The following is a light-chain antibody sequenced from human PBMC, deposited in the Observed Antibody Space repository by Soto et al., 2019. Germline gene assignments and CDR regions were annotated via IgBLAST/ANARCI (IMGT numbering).Light chain of an antibody. CDR3: QQYTNWPPNT. CDR2: GAS. V-gene: IGKV3-15*01. CDR1: RRVYSN. J-gene: IGKJ5*01. Sequence: EIVLTQSPDPLSVSPGESAPLSRRASRRVYSNLAWYQQRPGQAPRLLIYGASTRATGVPARFSGRGSGTEFTLTISSLQSEDFAVYYCQQYTNWPPNTFGQGTRLEIK.